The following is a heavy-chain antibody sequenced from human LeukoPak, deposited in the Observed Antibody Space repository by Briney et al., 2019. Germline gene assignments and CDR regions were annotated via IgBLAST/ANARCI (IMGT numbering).Heavy chain of an antibody. CDR1: GGSMSSYY. CDR3: ARWLPAYYDSSGSFDI. J-gene: IGHJ3*02. D-gene: IGHD3-22*01. V-gene: IGHV4-59*01. CDR2: IFYSGST. Sequence: SETLSLTCTVSGGSMSSYYWSWIRQPPGKGLQCIGYIFYSGSTTYNPSLKSRVTIAVDTSKNQFSLKLNSVTAADTAVYYCARWLPAYYDSSGSFDIWGQGTMVTVSS.